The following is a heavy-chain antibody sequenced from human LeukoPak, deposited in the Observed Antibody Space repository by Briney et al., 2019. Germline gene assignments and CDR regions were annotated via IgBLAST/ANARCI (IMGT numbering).Heavy chain of an antibody. CDR3: ARGVPKAWGWFDP. V-gene: IGHV4-38-2*02. J-gene: IGHJ5*02. CDR2: IYHSGST. D-gene: IGHD3-16*01. CDR1: GYSVSSGYY. Sequence: SETLSLTCTVSGYSVSSGYYWGWIRQPPGKGLEWIGSIYHSGSTYYNPSLKSRVTISIDTSKNQFSPKLSSVTAADTAVYYCARGVPKAWGWFDPWGQGTLVTVSS.